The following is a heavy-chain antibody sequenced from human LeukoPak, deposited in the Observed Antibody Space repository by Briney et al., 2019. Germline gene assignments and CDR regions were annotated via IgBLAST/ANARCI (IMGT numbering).Heavy chain of an antibody. V-gene: IGHV3-33*05. CDR3: AKGDRNSGWSY. D-gene: IGHD6-19*01. J-gene: IGHJ4*02. CDR1: GFTFSSYG. CDR2: ISYDGSNK. Sequence: GGSLRLSCAASGFTFSSYGMHWVRQAPGKGLEWVAVISYDGSNKYYADSVKGRFTISRDNSKNTLYLQVNSLRVEDAAVYYCAKGDRNSGWSYWGQGTLVTVSS.